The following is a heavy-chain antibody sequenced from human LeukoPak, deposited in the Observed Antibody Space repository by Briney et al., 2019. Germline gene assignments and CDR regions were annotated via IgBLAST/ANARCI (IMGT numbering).Heavy chain of an antibody. CDR2: VNPDGSST. CDR3: ARGGSYGDY. J-gene: IGHJ4*02. D-gene: IGHD3-10*01. V-gene: IGHV3-74*01. CDR1: GCTFTRYW. Sequence: GGSLRLSCAASGCTFTRYWMHWVRQAPGKGLVWVSRVNPDGSSTIYGDSVKGRFTSSRDNAKNTLYLQMNSLRAEDTAVYYCARGGSYGDYWGQGILVTVSS.